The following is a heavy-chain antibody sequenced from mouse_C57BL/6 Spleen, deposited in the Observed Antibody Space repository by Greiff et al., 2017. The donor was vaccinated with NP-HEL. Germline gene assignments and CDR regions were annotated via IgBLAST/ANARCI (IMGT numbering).Heavy chain of an antibody. CDR3: TSNDGYYGYFDV. D-gene: IGHD2-3*01. CDR1: GYTFTSYW. J-gene: IGHJ1*03. V-gene: IGHV1-5*01. Sequence: VQLQQSGTVLARPGASVKMSCKTSGYTFTSYWMHWVKQRPGQGLEWIGDIYPGNSDTSYNQKFKGKAKLTAVTAASTAYMELSSLTNEDSAVYYCTSNDGYYGYFDVWGTGTTVTVSS. CDR2: IYPGNSDT.